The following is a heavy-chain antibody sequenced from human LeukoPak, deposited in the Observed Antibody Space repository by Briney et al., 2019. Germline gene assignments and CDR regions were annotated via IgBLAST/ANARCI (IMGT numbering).Heavy chain of an antibody. CDR2: ISPSSGTM. D-gene: IGHD6-13*01. CDR3: ARAAYSSSPDY. Sequence: GGSLRLSCAASGFTFSGYSMNWVRQAPGKGLEWVSYISPSSGTMYYADSVEGRFTIPRDNARSSLYLHMNSLRDEDTAVYYCARAAYSSSPDYWGQGTLVTVSS. J-gene: IGHJ4*02. CDR1: GFTFSGYS. V-gene: IGHV3-48*02.